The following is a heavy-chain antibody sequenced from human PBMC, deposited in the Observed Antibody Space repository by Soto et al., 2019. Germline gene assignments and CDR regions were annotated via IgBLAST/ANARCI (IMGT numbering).Heavy chain of an antibody. V-gene: IGHV3-48*01. CDR2: ISSSSSTI. Sequence: EVQLVESGGGLVQPGGSLRLSCAASGFTFSSYSMNWVRQAPGKGLEWVSYISSSSSTIYYADSVEGRFTISRDNAKNSLYLQMNSLRAEDTAVYYCARAEDGDYDYWGQGTLVTVSS. D-gene: IGHD4-17*01. CDR1: GFTFSSYS. CDR3: ARAEDGDYDY. J-gene: IGHJ4*02.